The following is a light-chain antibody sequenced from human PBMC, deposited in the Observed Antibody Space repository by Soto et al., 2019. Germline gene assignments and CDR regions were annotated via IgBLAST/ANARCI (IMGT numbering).Light chain of an antibody. Sequence: QSALTQPASVSGSPGQSIIISCTGTSSDVGGYNYVSWYQQHPGKAPKLMIYDVSNRPSGVSNRFSGSKSGNTASLTISGLQAEDEADYYCSSYTSSSTPYVFGPGTKLTVL. V-gene: IGLV2-14*01. J-gene: IGLJ1*01. CDR2: DVS. CDR1: SSDVGGYNY. CDR3: SSYTSSSTPYV.